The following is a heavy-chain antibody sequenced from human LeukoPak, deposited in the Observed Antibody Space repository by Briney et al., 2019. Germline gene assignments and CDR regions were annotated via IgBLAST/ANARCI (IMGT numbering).Heavy chain of an antibody. D-gene: IGHD1-1*01. CDR2: IYRSGIT. Sequence: PSETLSLTCTVSSYSISSGYHWGWIRQPPGKGLEWIGNIYRSGITYYNPSLKSRVTMSVDTSKNQFSLKLSSVTAADTAIYYCARVNWVVVYWGQGTLVTVSS. CDR3: ARVNWVVVY. CDR1: SYSISSGYH. V-gene: IGHV4-38-2*02. J-gene: IGHJ4*02.